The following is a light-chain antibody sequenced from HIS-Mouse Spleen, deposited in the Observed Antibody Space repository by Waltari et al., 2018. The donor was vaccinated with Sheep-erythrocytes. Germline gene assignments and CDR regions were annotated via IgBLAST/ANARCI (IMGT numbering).Light chain of an antibody. V-gene: IGLV2-11*02. CDR2: DVS. CDR3: CSYAGSYNHV. Sequence: QSALTQPRPVSGPPGQSFTISCTGTSSDFGWYTYVSWYQQHPGKAPKLMIYDVSKRPSGVPARFSGSTSGNTASLTISGLQAEDEADYYCCSYAGSYNHVFATGTKVTVL. J-gene: IGLJ1*01. CDR1: SSDFGWYTY.